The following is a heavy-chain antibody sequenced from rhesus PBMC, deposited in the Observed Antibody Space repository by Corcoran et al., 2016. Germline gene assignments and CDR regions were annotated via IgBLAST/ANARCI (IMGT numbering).Heavy chain of an antibody. D-gene: IGHD1-20*01. Sequence: QVPLQESGPGLVKPSETLPLTCAVSGASLSSNSWSWIRQAPGTGLEWIGSIYGSGGSTDYNPSLKSRVTMSIDTSKNQFSLKLSSVTAADTAVYYCALEQRDVYNSLDVWGRGVLVTVSS. CDR3: ALEQRDVYNSLDV. J-gene: IGHJ5-2*02. CDR1: GASLSSNS. V-gene: IGHV4S2*01. CDR2: IYGSGGST.